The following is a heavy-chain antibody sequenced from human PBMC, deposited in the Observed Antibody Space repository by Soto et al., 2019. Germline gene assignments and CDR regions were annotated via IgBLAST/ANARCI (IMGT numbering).Heavy chain of an antibody. CDR3: ARGYCSGGSCSSLIDY. J-gene: IGHJ4*02. Sequence: GASVKVSCKASGYTFTGYYMHWVRQAPGQGLEWMGWINPNSGGTNYAQKFQGWVTMTRDTSISTAYMELSRLRSDDTAVYYCARGYCSGGSCSSLIDYWGQGTLVTVSS. CDR2: INPNSGGT. V-gene: IGHV1-2*04. D-gene: IGHD2-15*01. CDR1: GYTFTGYY.